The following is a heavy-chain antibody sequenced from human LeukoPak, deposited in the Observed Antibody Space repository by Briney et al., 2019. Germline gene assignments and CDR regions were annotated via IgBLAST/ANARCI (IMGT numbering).Heavy chain of an antibody. D-gene: IGHD3-10*01. Sequence: SETLSLTCAVYGGSFSGYYWSWIRQPPGKGLEWIGEINHSGSTNYNPSLKSRATISVDTSKNQFSLKLSSVTAADTAVYYCARASMVRGVSLWGQGTLVTVSS. CDR1: GGSFSGYY. CDR2: INHSGST. CDR3: ARASMVRGVSL. V-gene: IGHV4-34*01. J-gene: IGHJ4*02.